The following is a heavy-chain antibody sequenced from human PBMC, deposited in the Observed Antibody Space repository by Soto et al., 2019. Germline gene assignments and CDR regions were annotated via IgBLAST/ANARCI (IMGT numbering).Heavy chain of an antibody. Sequence: QVQLVQSGAEVKKPGASVKVSCKASGYIFTNYYIHWVRQAPGQGLEWMAIINPLPTSGSTNYAQKFQGTVTVTRDTFTSTVYMELSSLKSEDTAIYYCARDLAVAAHCGQGTLVTVSS. J-gene: IGHJ4*02. V-gene: IGHV1-46*01. CDR3: ARDLAVAAH. CDR2: INPLPTSGST. D-gene: IGHD6-13*01. CDR1: GYIFTNYY.